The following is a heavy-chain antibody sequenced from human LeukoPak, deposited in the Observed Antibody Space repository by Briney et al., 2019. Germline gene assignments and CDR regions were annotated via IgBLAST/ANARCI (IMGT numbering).Heavy chain of an antibody. CDR1: GGSISSYY. Sequence: SETLSLTCTVSGGSISSYYWSWIRQPPGKGLEWIGYIYHSGSTNYNPSLKSRVTISVDTSKNQFSLKLSSVTAADTAVYYCARGGSYDYVWGSYRFDAFDIWGQGTMVTVSS. D-gene: IGHD3-16*02. CDR3: ARGGSYDYVWGSYRFDAFDI. J-gene: IGHJ3*02. CDR2: IYHSGST. V-gene: IGHV4-59*01.